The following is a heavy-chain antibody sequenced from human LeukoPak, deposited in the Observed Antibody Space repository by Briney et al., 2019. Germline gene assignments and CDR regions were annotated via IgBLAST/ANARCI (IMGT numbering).Heavy chain of an antibody. Sequence: PSQTLSLTCAVSGGSISSGGYSWSWIRQPPGKGLEWIGYIYHSGSTYYNPSLKSRVTISVDRSKNQFSLKLSSVTAADTAVYYCARDGDYGDYPDYWGQGTLVTVSS. D-gene: IGHD4-17*01. CDR3: ARDGDYGDYPDY. CDR2: IYHSGST. J-gene: IGHJ4*02. V-gene: IGHV4-30-2*01. CDR1: GGSISSGGYS.